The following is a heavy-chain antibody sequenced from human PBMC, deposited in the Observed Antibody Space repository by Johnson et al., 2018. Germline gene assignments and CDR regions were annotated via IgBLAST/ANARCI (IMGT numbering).Heavy chain of an antibody. V-gene: IGHV1-69*12. D-gene: IGHD6-19*01. CDR1: GGAFNNYG. CDR3: SRDGAGSGWYPFDC. J-gene: IGHJ4*02. Sequence: QDELVQAGAEVQKPGSSVKVSCKASGGAFNNYGIRWVRQAPGQGLKWMAGIIPMFGTGKYAQKFQGRVTITADESTSTVYMELRSMRSEDTAVYCCSRDGAGSGWYPFDCWGKGTLITVSS. CDR2: IIPMFGTG.